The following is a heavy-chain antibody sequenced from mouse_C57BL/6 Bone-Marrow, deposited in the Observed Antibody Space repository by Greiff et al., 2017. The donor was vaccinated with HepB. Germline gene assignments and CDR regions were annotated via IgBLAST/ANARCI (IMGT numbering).Heavy chain of an antibody. CDR1: GFSLTSYG. V-gene: IGHV2-6*01. D-gene: IGHD3-3*01. CDR2: IWGVGST. CDR3: ASERGPFAY. J-gene: IGHJ3*01. Sequence: VQLQQSGPGLVAPSQSLSITCTVSGFSLTSYGVDWVRQSPGKGLEWLGVIWGVGSTNYNSALKSRLSISKDNSKSQVFLTMNSLQTDDTAMYYCASERGPFAYWGQGTLVTVSA.